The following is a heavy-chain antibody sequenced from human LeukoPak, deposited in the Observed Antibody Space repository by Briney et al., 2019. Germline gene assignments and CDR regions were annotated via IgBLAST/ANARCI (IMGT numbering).Heavy chain of an antibody. V-gene: IGHV3-23*01. D-gene: IGHD3-9*01. J-gene: IGHJ4*02. CDR1: GFTFSTYW. CDR3: AKGLRYFDWLLPYFDY. Sequence: GGSLRLSCAASGFTFSTYWMSWVRQAPGKGLEWDSAISGSGGSTYYADSVKGRFTISRDNSKNTLYLQMNSLRAEDTAVYYCAKGLRYFDWLLPYFDYWGQGTLVTVSS. CDR2: ISGSGGST.